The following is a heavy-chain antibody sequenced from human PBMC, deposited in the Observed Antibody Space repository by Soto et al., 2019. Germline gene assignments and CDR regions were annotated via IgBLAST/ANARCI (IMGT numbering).Heavy chain of an antibody. CDR1: GFTFSSYA. J-gene: IGHJ4*02. Sequence: EVQLLESGGGLVQPGGSLRLSCAASGFTFSSYAMSWVRQAPGKGLEWVSAISGSGGSTYYADSVKGRFTISRDNSKNTLYLQMNSLRAEDTAVYYCAKESGIVVVPAAASPIDYWGQGTLVTVSS. V-gene: IGHV3-23*01. D-gene: IGHD2-2*01. CDR3: AKESGIVVVPAAASPIDY. CDR2: ISGSGGST.